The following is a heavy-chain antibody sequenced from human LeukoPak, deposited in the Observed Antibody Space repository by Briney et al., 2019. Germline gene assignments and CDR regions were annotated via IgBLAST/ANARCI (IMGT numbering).Heavy chain of an antibody. D-gene: IGHD3-9*01. CDR1: GGSISSYY. Sequence: SETLSLTCTVSGGSISSYYWSWIRQPPGKGLEWIGYIYYTGSTNYNPSLKSRVTISVDTSKNQFSLKLSSVTAADTAVYYCARDYDVLTAYPPTQLFDPWGQGTLVTVSS. J-gene: IGHJ5*02. V-gene: IGHV4-59*12. CDR3: ARDYDVLTAYPPTQLFDP. CDR2: IYYTGST.